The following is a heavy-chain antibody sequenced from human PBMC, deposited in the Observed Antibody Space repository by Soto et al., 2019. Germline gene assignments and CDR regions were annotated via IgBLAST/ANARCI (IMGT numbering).Heavy chain of an antibody. CDR1: GGSFSGYY. V-gene: IGHV4-34*01. D-gene: IGHD3-16*02. CDR3: ARGTTYYDYIWGSYRSSFLDY. J-gene: IGHJ4*02. Sequence: QVQLQQWGAGLLKPSETLSLTCAVYGGSFSGYYWSWIRQPPGKGLEWIGEINHSGSTNYNPSLKSRVTISVDTSKNQFSLKLSSVTAADTAVYYCARGTTYYDYIWGSYRSSFLDYWGQGTLVTVSS. CDR2: INHSGST.